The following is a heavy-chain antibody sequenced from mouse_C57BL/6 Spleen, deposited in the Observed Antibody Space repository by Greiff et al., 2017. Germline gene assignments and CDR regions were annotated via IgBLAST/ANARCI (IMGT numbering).Heavy chain of an antibody. CDR3: TTVYYGRAYFDY. J-gene: IGHJ2*01. D-gene: IGHD1-1*01. Sequence: EVQLQQSGAELVRPGASVKLSCTASGFNIKDYYMHWVKQRPEQGLEWIGRIDPEDGDTEYAPKFKGKATMTVDTSSNTAYLQLSSLTSEDTAVYYWTTVYYGRAYFDYWGQGTTLTVSS. CDR2: IDPEDGDT. V-gene: IGHV14-1*01. CDR1: GFNIKDYY.